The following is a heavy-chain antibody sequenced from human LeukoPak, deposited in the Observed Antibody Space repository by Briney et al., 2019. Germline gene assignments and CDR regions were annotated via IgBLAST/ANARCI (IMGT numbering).Heavy chain of an antibody. J-gene: IGHJ4*02. Sequence: GGPLRLSCAASGFTFSTYAMSWVRRVPGKGLEWVSSISVDGYSTYYADSVKGRFTISRDNSKNTLYLQMNSLRAEDTALYYCARMGGGTFGDCWGQGTLVTVSS. D-gene: IGHD2-15*01. V-gene: IGHV3-23*01. CDR3: ARMGGGTFGDC. CDR1: GFTFSTYA. CDR2: ISVDGYST.